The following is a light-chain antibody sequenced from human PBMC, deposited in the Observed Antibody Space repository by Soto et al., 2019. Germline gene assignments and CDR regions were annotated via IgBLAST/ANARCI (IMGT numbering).Light chain of an antibody. V-gene: IGLV1-51*01. CDR3: GTWDSSLSAWV. CDR1: SSNIGNNY. CDR2: DNN. J-gene: IGLJ3*02. Sequence: QSVLTQPPSVSAAPGQKVTISCSGSSSNIGNNYVSWYQQLPGTAPKLLIYDNNKRPSGIPDRFSGSKSGTSATLGITGLQTGDEADYYCGTWDSSLSAWVFGGRIKLTVL.